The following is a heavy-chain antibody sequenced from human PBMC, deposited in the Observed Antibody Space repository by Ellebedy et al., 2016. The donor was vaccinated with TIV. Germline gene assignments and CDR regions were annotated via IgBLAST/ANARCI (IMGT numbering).Heavy chain of an antibody. J-gene: IGHJ3*02. D-gene: IGHD5-18*01. V-gene: IGHV1-46*01. Sequence: ASVKVSCXASGYIFTSYYMYWVRQAPGQGLEWMGIINPSGGSTSYARKFQGRVTMTRDTSTSTVYMELSSLRSEDTAVYYCARDRQIQVWLQSGSGFSDAFDIWGQGTMVTVSS. CDR1: GYIFTSYY. CDR2: INPSGGST. CDR3: ARDRQIQVWLQSGSGFSDAFDI.